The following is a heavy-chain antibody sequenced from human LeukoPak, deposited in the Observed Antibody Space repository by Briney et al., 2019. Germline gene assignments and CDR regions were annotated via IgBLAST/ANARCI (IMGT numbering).Heavy chain of an antibody. D-gene: IGHD6-6*01. Sequence: GASVKVSCKASGYTFTGYYMHWVRQAPGQGLEWMGWINPNSGGTNYAQKFQGRVTMTRDTSISTAYMELSRLRSDDTAVYYCARSGPRIAARTYAFDIWGQGTMVTVSS. CDR3: ARSGPRIAARTYAFDI. V-gene: IGHV1-2*02. J-gene: IGHJ3*02. CDR2: INPNSGGT. CDR1: GYTFTGYY.